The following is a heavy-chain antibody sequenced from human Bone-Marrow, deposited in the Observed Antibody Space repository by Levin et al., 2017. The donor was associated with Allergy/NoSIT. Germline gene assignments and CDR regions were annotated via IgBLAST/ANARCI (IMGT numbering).Heavy chain of an antibody. J-gene: IGHJ4*02. CDR2: IYPRDSDT. V-gene: IGHV5-51*01. Sequence: PGGSLRLSCKGSGYSFTTYWIAWVRQMPGKGLDWMGIIYPRDSDTRYSPSFQGQVTISADKSISTAYVQWSSLRASDAAIYYCARIREATVTTTLDYWGRGTLVTVSS. CDR3: ARIREATVTTTLDY. D-gene: IGHD4-17*01. CDR1: GYSFTTYW.